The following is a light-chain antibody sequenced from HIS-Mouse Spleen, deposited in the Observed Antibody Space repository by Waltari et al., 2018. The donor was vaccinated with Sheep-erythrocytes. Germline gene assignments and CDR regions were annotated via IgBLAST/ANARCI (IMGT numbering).Light chain of an antibody. V-gene: IGLV3-10*01. CDR3: YSTDSSGNHRV. J-gene: IGLJ2*01. CDR1: SLPKKY. Sequence: SYELTQPPSVSVSPGQTARITCSGDSLPKKYAYLIQQKSGQAPVLVIYEDSKRPSGIPERFSGSSSGTMATLTIRGARVEDEADYYCYSTDSSGNHRVFGGGTKLTVL. CDR2: EDS.